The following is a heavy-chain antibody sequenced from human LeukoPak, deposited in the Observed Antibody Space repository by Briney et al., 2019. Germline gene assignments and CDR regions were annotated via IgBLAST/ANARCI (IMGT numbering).Heavy chain of an antibody. Sequence: RASVKVSCKASGYTFTGYYMHWVRQAPGQGLEWMGWINPNSGGTNYAQKFQGRVTMTRDTSISTAYMELSRLRSDDTAVYYCARAVVPAAMPFENWFDPWGQGTLVTVSS. CDR1: GYTFTGYY. J-gene: IGHJ5*02. V-gene: IGHV1-2*02. CDR3: ARAVVPAAMPFENWFDP. D-gene: IGHD2-2*01. CDR2: INPNSGGT.